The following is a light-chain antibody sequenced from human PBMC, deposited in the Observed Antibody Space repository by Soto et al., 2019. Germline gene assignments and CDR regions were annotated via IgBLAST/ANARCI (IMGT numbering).Light chain of an antibody. Sequence: QSALTQPASVSGSPGQSITISCTGTSGDIGGYNYVSWYQQHPGKAPKLIIYDVSYRPSGVSNRLSGSKSGNTASLTISGLHADDEADYHCSSYTGSFTLLLFGGGTKVT. CDR1: SGDIGGYNY. CDR2: DVS. CDR3: SSYTGSFTLLL. J-gene: IGLJ2*01. V-gene: IGLV2-14*03.